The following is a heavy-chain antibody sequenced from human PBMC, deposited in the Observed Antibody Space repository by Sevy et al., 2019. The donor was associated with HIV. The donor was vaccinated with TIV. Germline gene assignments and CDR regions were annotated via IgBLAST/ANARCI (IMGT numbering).Heavy chain of an antibody. CDR3: AKSPSQYYYDSSNYNWFDP. V-gene: IGHV3-23*01. CDR2: ISGSGDNT. Sequence: GGSLRLSCAASGFTYSNYAMSWVRQAPGKGLERVSTISGSGDNTYYADSVKGRFTISRDNSKNTLYLQMSSLRAEDTAVYYCAKSPSQYYYDSSNYNWFDPWGQGTLVTVSS. D-gene: IGHD3-22*01. J-gene: IGHJ5*02. CDR1: GFTYSNYA.